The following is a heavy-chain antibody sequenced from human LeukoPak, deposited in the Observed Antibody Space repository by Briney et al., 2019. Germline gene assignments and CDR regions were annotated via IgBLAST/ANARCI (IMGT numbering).Heavy chain of an antibody. CDR1: GGSISSGDYY. V-gene: IGHV4-30-4*08. CDR2: IYQSGGT. J-gene: IGHJ4*02. D-gene: IGHD3-22*01. Sequence: SETLSLTCTVSGGSISSGDYYWSWVRQPPGKGPEWIGYIYQSGGTHYSPSLKSRLTISIDTSKNQFSLELRSVTAADTAVYYCVRGQDYYDSEENECWGQGTLVTVSS. CDR3: VRGQDYYDSEENEC.